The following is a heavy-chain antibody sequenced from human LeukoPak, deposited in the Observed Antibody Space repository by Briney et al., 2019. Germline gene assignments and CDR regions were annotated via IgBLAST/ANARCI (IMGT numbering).Heavy chain of an antibody. D-gene: IGHD3-22*01. CDR1: RFTFRSYG. CDR2: IRHDGSYQ. J-gene: IGHJ4*02. CDR3: AKNRDSSDYPRDFDY. V-gene: IGHV3-30*02. Sequence: PGGSLRLSCAASRFTFRSYGVHWVRQTPGKGREWVAFIRHDGSYQQYADSVKGRFTVSRDNLKDTVYLQMNSLRTEDTAVYYCAKNRDSSDYPRDFDYWGQGTLVTVSS.